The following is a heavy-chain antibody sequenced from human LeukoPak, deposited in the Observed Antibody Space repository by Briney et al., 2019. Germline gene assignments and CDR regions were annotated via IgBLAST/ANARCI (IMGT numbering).Heavy chain of an antibody. CDR3: ARVSRGTTAPFDY. J-gene: IGHJ4*02. V-gene: IGHV3-23*01. Sequence: PGGSLRLSCAASGFTFSSYATSWVRQAPGKGLEWVSAISGSGGSTYYADSVKGRFTISRDNAKNSLYLQMNSLRAEDTAVYYCARVSRGTTAPFDYWGQGTLVTVSS. CDR1: GFTFSSYA. CDR2: ISGSGGST. D-gene: IGHD1-26*01.